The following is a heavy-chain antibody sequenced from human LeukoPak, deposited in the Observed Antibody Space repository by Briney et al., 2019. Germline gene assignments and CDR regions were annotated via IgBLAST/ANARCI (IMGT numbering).Heavy chain of an antibody. D-gene: IGHD3-22*01. J-gene: IGHJ4*02. V-gene: IGHV3-21*01. CDR1: GFTFSSYS. Sequence: GGSLRLSCAASGFTFSSYSMNWVRQAPGKGLEWVSSISSSSSYIYYADSVKGRFTISRDNAKNSLYLQMNSLRAEDTAVYYCARVPLMSPRANYDSSGYSDYWGQGTLVTVSS. CDR3: ARVPLMSPRANYDSSGYSDY. CDR2: ISSSSSYI.